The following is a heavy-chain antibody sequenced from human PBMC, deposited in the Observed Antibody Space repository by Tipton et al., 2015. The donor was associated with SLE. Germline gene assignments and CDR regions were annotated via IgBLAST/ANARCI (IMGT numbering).Heavy chain of an antibody. Sequence: QLVQSGAEVKKPGASVKVSCKASVYTFTSYDINWVRQATGHGLEWIGWINPESGNTGYAQKFQGRVTMTRDSSISTAYMEVSNLRSDDTAVYYCARGGNRMLGEVGGIDYWGQGTLVTVSS. J-gene: IGHJ4*02. CDR2: INPESGNT. D-gene: IGHD3-10*02. CDR3: ARGGNRMLGEVGGIDY. CDR1: VYTFTSYD. V-gene: IGHV1-8*01.